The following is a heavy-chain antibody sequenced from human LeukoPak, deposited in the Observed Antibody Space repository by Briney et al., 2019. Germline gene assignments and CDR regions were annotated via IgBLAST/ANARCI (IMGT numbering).Heavy chain of an antibody. Sequence: SETLSLTCTVSGGSISGSSYYWGWIRQPPGKGLEWIGYIYYSGSTYYNPSLKSRVTISVDTSKNQFSLKLSSVTAADTAVYYCARADCSSTSCPNDYWGQGTLVTVSS. CDR2: IYYSGST. J-gene: IGHJ4*02. V-gene: IGHV4-31*03. CDR1: GGSISGSSYY. CDR3: ARADCSSTSCPNDY. D-gene: IGHD2-2*01.